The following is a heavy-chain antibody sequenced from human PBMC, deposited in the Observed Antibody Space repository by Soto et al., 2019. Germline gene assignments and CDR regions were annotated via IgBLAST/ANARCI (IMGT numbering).Heavy chain of an antibody. CDR3: ARSYSSGWSIGY. Sequence: VGSLRLSCAASGFTFSSYAMHWVRQAPGKGLEWVAVISYDGSNKYYADSVKGRFTISRDNSKNTLYLQMNSLRAEDTAVYYCARSYSSGWSIGYWGQGTLVTVSS. CDR2: ISYDGSNK. J-gene: IGHJ4*02. CDR1: GFTFSSYA. V-gene: IGHV3-30-3*01. D-gene: IGHD6-19*01.